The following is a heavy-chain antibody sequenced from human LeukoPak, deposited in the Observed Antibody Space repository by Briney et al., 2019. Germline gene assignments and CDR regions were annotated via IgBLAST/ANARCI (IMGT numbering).Heavy chain of an antibody. CDR2: ISGSGGST. CDR3: ATPAMFGY. Sequence: PGGSLRPSFAPPGSTFSAYAISWFRQPPGKGLEWVSAISGSGGSTYYADSVKGRFTISRDNSKNTLYLQMNSLRAEDTAVYYCATPAMFGYWGQGTLVTVSS. V-gene: IGHV3-23*01. CDR1: GSTFSAYA. D-gene: IGHD5-18*01. J-gene: IGHJ4*02.